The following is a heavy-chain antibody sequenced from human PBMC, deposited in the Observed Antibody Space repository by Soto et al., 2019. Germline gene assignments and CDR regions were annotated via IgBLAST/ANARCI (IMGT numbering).Heavy chain of an antibody. CDR1: GYRFTSNW. CDR3: ARSRIVGATGYFDY. CDR2: IYPGDSESDT. J-gene: IGHJ4*02. D-gene: IGHD1-26*01. Sequence: PGESLKISCKGSGYRFTSNWIGWVRQVPGKGLEWMGIIYPGDSESDTRYSPSFQGQVTISVDRSISTAYLQWGSLKASDTAMYYCARSRIVGATGYFDYWGRGTLVTVSS. V-gene: IGHV5-51*01.